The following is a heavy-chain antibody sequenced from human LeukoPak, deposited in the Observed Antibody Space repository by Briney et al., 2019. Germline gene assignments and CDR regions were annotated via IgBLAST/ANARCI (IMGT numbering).Heavy chain of an antibody. Sequence: GGSLRLSCAASGFIFSSYGMHWVRQAPGKGLEWVAFIRYDGSNKYYADSVKGRFTISRDNSKNTLYLQMNSLRAEDTAVYYCAKDFVGSSAPYYYYMDVWGKGTTVTVSS. CDR3: AKDFVGSSAPYYYYMDV. D-gene: IGHD6-25*01. CDR1: GFIFSSYG. CDR2: IRYDGSNK. J-gene: IGHJ6*03. V-gene: IGHV3-30*02.